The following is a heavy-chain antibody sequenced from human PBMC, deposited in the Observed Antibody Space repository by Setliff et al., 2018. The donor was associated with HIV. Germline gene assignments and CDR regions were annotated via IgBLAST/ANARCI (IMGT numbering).Heavy chain of an antibody. CDR1: GGSLSGYY. Sequence: SETLSLTCAASGGSLSGYYWSWVRQAPGKGLEWIGEISYSGSTNYIPSLKSRVSISVDTSKNQFSLKLSSVTAADTAVYYCARGLSFYDPGGFDYWGQGTLVTVSS. J-gene: IGHJ4*02. CDR3: ARGLSFYDPGGFDY. CDR2: ISYSGST. V-gene: IGHV4-34*01. D-gene: IGHD3-22*01.